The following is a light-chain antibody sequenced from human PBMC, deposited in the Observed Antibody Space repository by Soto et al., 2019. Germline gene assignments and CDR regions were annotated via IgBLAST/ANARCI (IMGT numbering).Light chain of an antibody. Sequence: QSVLTQPASVSGSPGQSITISCTGTSSDVGGYNYVSWYQQHPGKPPKLMIYDVSNRPSGVSNRFSGSKSGNTASLTISGLQGEDESDYYCSSYTSSSTLRVFGGGTKLTVL. CDR1: SSDVGGYNY. V-gene: IGLV2-14*01. CDR3: SSYTSSSTLRV. J-gene: IGLJ2*01. CDR2: DVS.